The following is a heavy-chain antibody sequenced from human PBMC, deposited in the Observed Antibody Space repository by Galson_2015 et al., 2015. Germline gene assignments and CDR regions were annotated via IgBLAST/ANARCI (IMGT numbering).Heavy chain of an antibody. CDR3: ARGNPWFGELNGNWFDP. J-gene: IGHJ5*02. Sequence: CAISGDSVSSNSAAWNWIRQSPSRGLEWLGRTYYRSKWYNDYAVSVKSRITINPDTSKNQFSLQLNSVTPEDTAVYYCARGNPWFGELNGNWFDPWGQGTLVAVSS. D-gene: IGHD3-10*01. CDR1: GDSVSSNSAA. V-gene: IGHV6-1*01. CDR2: TYYRSKWYN.